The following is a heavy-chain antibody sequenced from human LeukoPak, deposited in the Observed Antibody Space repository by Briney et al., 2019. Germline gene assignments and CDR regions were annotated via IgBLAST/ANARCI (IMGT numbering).Heavy chain of an antibody. J-gene: IGHJ4*02. CDR3: AKDWDGDYVADY. Sequence: GGSLRLSCAASGFTFSSYGMHWVRQAPGKGLEWVAVISYDGSNKYHADSVKGRFTISRDNSKNTLYLQMNSLRAEDTAVYYCAKDWDGDYVADYWGQGTLVTVSS. CDR2: ISYDGSNK. V-gene: IGHV3-30*18. CDR1: GFTFSSYG. D-gene: IGHD4-17*01.